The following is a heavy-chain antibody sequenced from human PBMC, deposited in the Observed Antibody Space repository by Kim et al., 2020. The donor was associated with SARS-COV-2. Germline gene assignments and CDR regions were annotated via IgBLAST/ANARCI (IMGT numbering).Heavy chain of an antibody. D-gene: IGHD3-10*01. J-gene: IGHJ5*02. CDR2: ISAYNGNT. CDR1: GYTFTSYG. CDR3: AVVLLWFGEPDRWFDP. V-gene: IGHV1-18*04. Sequence: ASVKVSCKASGYTFTSYGISWVRQAPGQGLEWMGWISAYNGNTNYAQKLQGRVTLTTDTTTSTAYMELRSLRSDDTAVYHCAVVLLWFGEPDRWFDPWGQGTLVTVSS.